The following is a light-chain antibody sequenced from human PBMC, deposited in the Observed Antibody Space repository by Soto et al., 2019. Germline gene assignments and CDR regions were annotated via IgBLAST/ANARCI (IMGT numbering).Light chain of an antibody. CDR1: QSVSNY. Sequence: EIVLTQSPATLSMSPGERATLSCRASQSVSNYLAWYQQKPGQAPRLLIYEASNRASGIQARFSGRGSGTDFTLTIRSLEPEDFAVYYCKQRSNWPLTFGGGTKVDIK. CDR3: KQRSNWPLT. CDR2: EAS. V-gene: IGKV3-11*01. J-gene: IGKJ4*01.